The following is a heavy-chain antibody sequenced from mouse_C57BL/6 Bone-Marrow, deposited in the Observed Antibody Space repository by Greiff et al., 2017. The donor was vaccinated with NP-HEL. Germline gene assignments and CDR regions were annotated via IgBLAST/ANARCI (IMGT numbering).Heavy chain of an antibody. CDR3: ARDRALYYYAMDY. V-gene: IGHV3-6*01. J-gene: IGHJ4*01. CDR2: ISYDGSN. CDR1: GYSITSGYY. D-gene: IGHD3-1*01. Sequence: EVQLQESGPGLVKPSQSLSLTCSVTGYSITSGYYWNWIRQFPGNKLEWMGYISYDGSNNYNPSLKNRISITRDTSKNQFFLKLNSVTTEDTATYYCARDRALYYYAMDYWGQGTSVTVSS.